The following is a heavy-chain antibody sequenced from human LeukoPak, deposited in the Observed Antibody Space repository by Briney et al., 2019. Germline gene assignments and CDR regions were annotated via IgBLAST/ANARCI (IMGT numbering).Heavy chain of an antibody. V-gene: IGHV3-74*01. J-gene: IGHJ4*02. CDR3: ARETPAALPLY. D-gene: IGHD2-15*01. CDR2: IKYDGSAT. CDR1: GFTFSNYW. Sequence: PGGSLRLSCAASGFTFSNYWMHWIRQVPGKGLVWVSHIKYDGSATNYADSVKGRFTISRDNAKNTLYLQMNSLRVEDTAVYYCARETPAALPLYWGQGILVTVSS.